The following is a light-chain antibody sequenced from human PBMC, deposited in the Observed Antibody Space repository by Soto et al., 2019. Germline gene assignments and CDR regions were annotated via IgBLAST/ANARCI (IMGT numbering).Light chain of an antibody. CDR3: AAWNDGLSGFV. CDR2: RNN. J-gene: IGLJ1*01. V-gene: IGLV1-47*01. Sequence: QSVLTQPPSTSRTPGQRVTISCSGSSSHIGSNAVYWYQQLPGTAPKLLIYRNNQRPSGVPDRFSGTKSGTSASLAISGLRSEDEADYYCAAWNDGLSGFVFGTGTKVTVL. CDR1: SSHIGSNA.